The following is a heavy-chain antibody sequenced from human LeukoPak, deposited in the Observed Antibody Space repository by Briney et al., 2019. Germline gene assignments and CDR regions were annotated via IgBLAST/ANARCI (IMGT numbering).Heavy chain of an antibody. D-gene: IGHD3-10*01. J-gene: IGHJ4*02. V-gene: IGHV3-21*04. Sequence: GGSLRLSCAASGFTFSSYSMNWVRQAPGKGLEWVSSISSSSSYIYHADSVKGRFTISRDNSKNTLYLQMNSLRAEDTAVYYCAKDQYYSIDYWGQGTLVTVSS. CDR1: GFTFSSYS. CDR2: ISSSSSYI. CDR3: AKDQYYSIDY.